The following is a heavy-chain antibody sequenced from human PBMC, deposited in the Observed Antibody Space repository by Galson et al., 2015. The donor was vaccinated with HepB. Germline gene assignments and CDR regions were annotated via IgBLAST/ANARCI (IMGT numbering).Heavy chain of an antibody. Sequence: SLRLSCAASGFTFTSYAMNWVRQAPGQGLEYVSAISSNGGSTNYADTVKGRFTISRDNSKNTLYLQMSSLRAEDTAVYYCVKTAAAYSSGWYYFDYWGQGTLVTVSS. J-gene: IGHJ4*02. CDR1: GFTFTSYA. CDR3: VKTAAAYSSGWYYFDY. V-gene: IGHV3-64D*06. D-gene: IGHD6-19*01. CDR2: ISSNGGST.